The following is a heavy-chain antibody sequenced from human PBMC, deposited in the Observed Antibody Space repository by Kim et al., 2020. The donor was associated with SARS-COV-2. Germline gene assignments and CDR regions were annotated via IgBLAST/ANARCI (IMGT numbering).Heavy chain of an antibody. J-gene: IGHJ4*02. CDR1: GGSISSSSYY. CDR3: ARTEPAALNYFDY. CDR2: IYYSGST. V-gene: IGHV4-39*01. D-gene: IGHD2-2*01. Sequence: SETLSLTCTVSGGSISSSSYYWGWIRQPPGKGLEWIGSIYYSGSTYYNPSLKSRVTISVDTSKNQFSLKLSSVTAADTAVYYCARTEPAALNYFDYWGQGTLVTVSS.